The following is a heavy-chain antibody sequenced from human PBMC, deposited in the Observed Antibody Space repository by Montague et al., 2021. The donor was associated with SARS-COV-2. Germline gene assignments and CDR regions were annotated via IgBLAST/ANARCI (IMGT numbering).Heavy chain of an antibody. CDR3: ARAYCSSTSCYPIDY. J-gene: IGHJ4*02. V-gene: IGHV6-1*01. Sequence: XAISGDSVSSTSAAWNWIRQSPSRGLEWLGRTYFTSKWSSEYALSVKSRLIISPDTSKNQFSLRLTSVTPDDTAVYYCARAYCSSTSCYPIDYWSQGTLVTVSS. D-gene: IGHD2-2*01. CDR2: TYFTSKWSS. CDR1: GDSVSSTSAA.